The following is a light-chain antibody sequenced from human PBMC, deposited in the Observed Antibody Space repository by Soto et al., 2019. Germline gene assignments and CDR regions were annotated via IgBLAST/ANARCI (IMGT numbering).Light chain of an antibody. CDR2: GAS. CDR3: QQYVTSPEWT. J-gene: IGKJ1*01. V-gene: IGKV3-20*01. CDR1: QSVSSNY. Sequence: EIGLTQSPGTLSLSPGERATLSCRASQSVSSNYLAWYQQKPGQAPRPLIYGASSRATGIPDRFSGSGSGTDFTLTISRLEPEDFAVYYCQQYVTSPEWTFGQGTKVEIK.